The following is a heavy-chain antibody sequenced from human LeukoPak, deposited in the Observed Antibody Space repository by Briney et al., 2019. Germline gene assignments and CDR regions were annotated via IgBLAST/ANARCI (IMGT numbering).Heavy chain of an antibody. D-gene: IGHD3-3*01. V-gene: IGHV1-18*01. CDR3: ARLPTKPTEWFAFDI. J-gene: IGHJ3*02. CDR1: GYTFSSYG. Sequence: ASVKVSCKASGYTFSSYGINWVRLAPGRGPEWMASINPQKRDTHYAQNFQGRVTVTAGTSTNTAYMELSSLRSEDTAVYYCARLPTKPTEWFAFDIWGQGTMVTVSS. CDR2: INPQKRDT.